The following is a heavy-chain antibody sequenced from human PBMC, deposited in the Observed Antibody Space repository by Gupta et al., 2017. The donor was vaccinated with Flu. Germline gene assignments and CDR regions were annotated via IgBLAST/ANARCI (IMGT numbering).Heavy chain of an antibody. D-gene: IGHD1-26*01. V-gene: IGHV3-21*01. J-gene: IGHJ4*02. Sequence: EVQLVESGGGLVKPGGSLRPSCAASGFTFSSYSLTWVRQAPGKGLEGISSISSSSSYIYYADTVKGRFTNTRDNAKNTQYLQMNSLRAEDTAVYYCARSWEPSGNFDYWGQGTLVTVSS. CDR2: ISSSSSYI. CDR3: ARSWEPSGNFDY. CDR1: GFTFSSYS.